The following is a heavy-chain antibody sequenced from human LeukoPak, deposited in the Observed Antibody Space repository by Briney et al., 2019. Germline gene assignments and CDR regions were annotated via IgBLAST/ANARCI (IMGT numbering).Heavy chain of an antibody. J-gene: IGHJ6*03. D-gene: IGHD6-13*01. CDR1: GGSISTSNYH. V-gene: IGHV4-39*01. Sequence: TSETLSLTCTVSGGSISTSNYHWVWPRQPPGKGLEWIASIHYSGSPYYNRSLKSRVTISVDTSKNQFSLKLSSVTAADTAIYYCASDVGTAVGYYYYYSMDVWGEGTTATVSS. CDR3: ASDVGTAVGYYYYYSMDV. CDR2: IHYSGSP.